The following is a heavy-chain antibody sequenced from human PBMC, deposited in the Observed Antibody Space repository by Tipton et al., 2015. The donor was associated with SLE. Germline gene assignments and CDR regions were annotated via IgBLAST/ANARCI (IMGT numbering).Heavy chain of an antibody. CDR2: INEDGSET. V-gene: IGHV3-7*01. J-gene: IGHJ6*02. Sequence: SLRLSCAASGFTFSNYWMTWVRQAPGKGLEWVANINEDGSETHYADSVWGRFTISRDNSKNTLYLQMNSLRAEDTAVYYCAKDQAVAGRMGYYYYGMDVWGQGTTVTVSS. D-gene: IGHD6-19*01. CDR1: GFTFSNYW. CDR3: AKDQAVAGRMGYYYYGMDV.